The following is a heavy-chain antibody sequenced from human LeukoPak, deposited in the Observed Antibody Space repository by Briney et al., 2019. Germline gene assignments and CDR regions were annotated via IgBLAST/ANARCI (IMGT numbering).Heavy chain of an antibody. CDR1: GFTFDDYA. CDR2: ISWNSGSI. J-gene: IGHJ4*02. CDR3: AKDEAYSSGWYGPGN. D-gene: IGHD6-19*01. Sequence: GGSLRLSCAASGFTFDDYAMHWVRQAPGKGLEWVSGISWNSGSIGYADSVKGRFTISRDNAKNSLYLQMNSLRAEDTALYYCAKDEAYSSGWYGPGNWGQGTLVTVSS. V-gene: IGHV3-9*01.